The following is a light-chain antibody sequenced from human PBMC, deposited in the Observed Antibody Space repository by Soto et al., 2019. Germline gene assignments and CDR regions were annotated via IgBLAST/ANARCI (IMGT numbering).Light chain of an antibody. V-gene: IGKV1-5*03. CDR1: QTISSW. CDR2: KAS. CDR3: QHYNSYSEA. J-gene: IGKJ1*01. Sequence: DIQMTQSPSTLSGSVGDRFTITWRASQTISSWLAWYQQKPGKAPKLLIYKASTLKSGVPSRFIGSGSGTEFTLTISSLQPDDFATYYCQHYNSYSEAFGQGTKVDIK.